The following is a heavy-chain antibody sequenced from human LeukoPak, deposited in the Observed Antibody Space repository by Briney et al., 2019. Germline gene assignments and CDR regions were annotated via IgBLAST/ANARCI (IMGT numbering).Heavy chain of an antibody. V-gene: IGHV1-2*02. CDR1: GYTFTGYY. J-gene: IGHJ4*02. CDR3: ARWRAAAKIFDY. Sequence: GASVKVSCKASGYTFTGYYMHWVRQAPGQGLEWMGWINPNSGGTNHAQKFQGRVTMTRDTSISTAYMELSRLRSDDTAVYYCARWRAAAKIFDYWGQGTLVTVSS. D-gene: IGHD6-25*01. CDR2: INPNSGGT.